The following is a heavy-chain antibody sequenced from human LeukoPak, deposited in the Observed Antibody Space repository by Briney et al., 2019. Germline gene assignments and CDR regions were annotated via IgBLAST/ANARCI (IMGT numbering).Heavy chain of an antibody. CDR1: GFIFTNYW. Sequence: PGGSLRLSCAASGFIFTNYWMNWVRQTPGEGLEWVANIKQDGSEEYYVDSVRGRFTISRDNPQNSFYLQMNSLRVEDTAVYYCARDVGASGSLGYWGQGTLVTVSS. CDR2: IKQDGSEE. D-gene: IGHD3-10*01. V-gene: IGHV3-7*03. J-gene: IGHJ4*02. CDR3: ARDVGASGSLGY.